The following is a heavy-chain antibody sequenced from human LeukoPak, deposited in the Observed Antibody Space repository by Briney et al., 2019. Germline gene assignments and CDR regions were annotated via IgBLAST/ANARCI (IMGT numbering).Heavy chain of an antibody. D-gene: IGHD6-13*01. V-gene: IGHV4-39*01. J-gene: IGHJ4*02. CDR2: IHYSRST. Sequence: SETLSLTCTVSGGSISSSSYYWGWIRQPPGKGLEWIGSIHYSRSTYNNPSLKSRVTLSVDTSKNQFSLKLSSVTAADTAVYYCARPYSSSWYSSGFDYWGQGTLVTVSS. CDR1: GGSISSSSYY. CDR3: ARPYSSSWYSSGFDY.